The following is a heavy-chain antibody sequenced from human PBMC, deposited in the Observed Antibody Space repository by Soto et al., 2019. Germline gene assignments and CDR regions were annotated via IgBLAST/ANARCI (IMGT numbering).Heavy chain of an antibody. D-gene: IGHD2-15*01. CDR3: AKESGSGGSCYFDY. J-gene: IGHJ4*03. CDR2: IGGSGGST. CDR1: GFTFSSYA. V-gene: IGHV3-23*01. Sequence: EVQLLESGGVLVQPGGSLRLSCAASGFTFSSYAMSWVRQAPGKGLVWVSAIGGSGGSTYYADSVKGRFTISRDNCVNTLYPQLNSLRTEDTAVYYCAKESGSGGSCYFDYWGQGTPVTVSS.